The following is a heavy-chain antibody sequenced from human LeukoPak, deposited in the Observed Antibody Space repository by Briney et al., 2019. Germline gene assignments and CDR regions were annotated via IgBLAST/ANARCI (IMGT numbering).Heavy chain of an antibody. CDR2: TIPIFGTA. CDR3: ARDLTIFGVVTGGGFDP. CDR1: GGTFSSYA. J-gene: IGHJ5*02. Sequence: ASVKVSCKASGGTFSSYAISWVRQAPGQGLEWMGGTIPIFGTANYAQKFQGRVTITAEESTSTAYMELSSLRSEDTAVYYCARDLTIFGVVTGGGFDPWGQGTLVTVSS. V-gene: IGHV1-69*13. D-gene: IGHD3-3*01.